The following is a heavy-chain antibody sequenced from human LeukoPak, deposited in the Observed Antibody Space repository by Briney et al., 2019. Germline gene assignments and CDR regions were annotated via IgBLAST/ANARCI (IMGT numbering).Heavy chain of an antibody. J-gene: IGHJ4*02. CDR2: FDPEDSET. CDR3: ATVLYSSGWYPDR. D-gene: IGHD6-19*01. V-gene: IGHV1-24*01. CDR1: GYTLTELS. Sequence: GASVKVSCKVSGYTLTELSMHWVRQAPGKGLEWRGGFDPEDSETIYAQKFQGRVTMTEDTSTDTAYMELSSLRSEDTAVYYCATVLYSSGWYPDRWGQGALVTVSS.